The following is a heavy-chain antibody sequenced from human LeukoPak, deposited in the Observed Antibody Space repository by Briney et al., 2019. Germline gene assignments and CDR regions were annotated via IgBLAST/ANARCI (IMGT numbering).Heavy chain of an antibody. Sequence: SGTLSLTCTVSGGSISSGGYYWSWIRQPPGKGLEWIGYIYHSGSTYYNPSLKSRVTISVDTSKNQFSLNLSSVTAADTAVYYCARATYYDSSGYYRYFDYWGQGTLVTVSS. V-gene: IGHV4-30-2*02. J-gene: IGHJ4*02. CDR1: GGSISSGGYY. CDR2: IYHSGST. D-gene: IGHD3-22*01. CDR3: ARATYYDSSGYYRYFDY.